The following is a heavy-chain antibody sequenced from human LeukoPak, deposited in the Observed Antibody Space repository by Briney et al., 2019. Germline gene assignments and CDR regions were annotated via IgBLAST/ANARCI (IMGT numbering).Heavy chain of an antibody. V-gene: IGHV4-34*01. Sequence: SETLSLTCAVYGGSFSGYYWSWIRQPPGKGLEWTGEINHSGSTNYNPSLKSRVTISVDTSKNQFSLKLSSVTAADTAVYYCARGRGPSSGWYYFDYWGQGTLVTVSS. D-gene: IGHD6-19*01. J-gene: IGHJ4*02. CDR1: GGSFSGYY. CDR2: INHSGST. CDR3: ARGRGPSSGWYYFDY.